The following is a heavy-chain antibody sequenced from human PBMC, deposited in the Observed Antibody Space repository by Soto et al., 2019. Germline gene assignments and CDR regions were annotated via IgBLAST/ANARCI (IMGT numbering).Heavy chain of an antibody. V-gene: IGHV1-69*12. D-gene: IGHD2-15*01. CDR3: ARVVTVVKSFHYWYFDL. CDR1: GGTFSSYA. Sequence: QVQLVQSGAEVKKPGSSVKVSCKASGGTFSSYAIIWVRQATGQGLEWMGGIIPIFGTANYAQKFQGRVTITADESTSTAYMELSSLRSEDTAVYYCARVVTVVKSFHYWYFDLWGRGTLVTVSS. J-gene: IGHJ2*01. CDR2: IIPIFGTA.